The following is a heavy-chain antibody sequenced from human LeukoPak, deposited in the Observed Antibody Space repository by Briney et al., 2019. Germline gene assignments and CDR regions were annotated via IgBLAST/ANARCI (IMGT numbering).Heavy chain of an antibody. J-gene: IGHJ4*02. CDR2: IYTSGST. CDR3: ARDSLVEMATITDY. Sequence: SETLSLTCTVSGGSISSGSYYWSWIRQPAGKGLEWIGRIYTSGSTNYNPSLKSRVTISVDTSKNQFSLKLSFVTAADTAVYYCARDSLVEMATITDYWGQGTLVTVSS. V-gene: IGHV4-61*02. CDR1: GGSISSGSYY. D-gene: IGHD5-24*01.